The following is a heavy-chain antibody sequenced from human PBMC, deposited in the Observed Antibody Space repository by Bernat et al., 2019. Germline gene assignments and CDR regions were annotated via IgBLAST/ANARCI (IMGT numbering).Heavy chain of an antibody. CDR2: MNPNSGNT. Sequence: QVQLVQSGAEVKKPGSSVKVSCKASGGTFTSYDINWVRQATGQGLEWMGWMNPNSGNTGYAQKFQGRVTMTRNTSISTAYMELSSLRSEDTAVYYCARAARIAARYWFDPWGQGTLVTVSS. D-gene: IGHD6-6*01. V-gene: IGHV1-8*01. J-gene: IGHJ5*02. CDR1: GGTFTSYD. CDR3: ARAARIAARYWFDP.